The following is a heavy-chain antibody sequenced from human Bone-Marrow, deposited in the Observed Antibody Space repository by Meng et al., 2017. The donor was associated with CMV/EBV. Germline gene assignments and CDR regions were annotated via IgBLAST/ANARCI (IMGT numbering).Heavy chain of an antibody. J-gene: IGHJ4*02. CDR3: AIAGPDVSSCYDY. D-gene: IGHD1-14*01. CDR1: GGSIRSGDSY. V-gene: IGHV4-31*02. Sequence: SGGSIRSGDSYWNGIRQHPGKGPEWIGYIHSSGSTYYNPSLKSRLTISVDTSKNQFSLKLFSVTAADTAVYYCAIAGPDVSSCYDYWGQGTLVTVSS. CDR2: IHSSGST.